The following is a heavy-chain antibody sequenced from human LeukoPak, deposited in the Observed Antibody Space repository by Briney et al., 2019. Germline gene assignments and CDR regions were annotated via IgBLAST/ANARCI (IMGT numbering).Heavy chain of an antibody. Sequence: QSGGSLRLSCAASGFTFSSYWMSWVRQAPGKGLEWVANIKQDGSEKYYVDSVKGRFTISRDNAKNSLYLQMNSLRAEDTAVYYCARDLRSPYCSSTSCLGPFDYWGQGTLVTVSS. CDR1: GFTFSSYW. J-gene: IGHJ4*02. D-gene: IGHD2-2*01. CDR2: IKQDGSEK. CDR3: ARDLRSPYCSSTSCLGPFDY. V-gene: IGHV3-7*01.